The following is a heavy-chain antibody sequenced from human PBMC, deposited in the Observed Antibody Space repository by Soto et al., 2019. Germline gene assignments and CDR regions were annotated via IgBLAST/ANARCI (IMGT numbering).Heavy chain of an antibody. V-gene: IGHV1-46*01. CDR2: INPSGGST. CDR3: ARDIVVVPAAIPEYFDY. D-gene: IGHD2-2*02. Sequence: GASVKVSCKASGYTFTSYYMHWVRQAPGQGLEWMGIINPSGGSTSYAPKFQGRVTMTRDTSTSTVYMELSSLRSEDTAVYYCARDIVVVPAAIPEYFDYWGQGTLVTVSS. J-gene: IGHJ4*02. CDR1: GYTFTSYY.